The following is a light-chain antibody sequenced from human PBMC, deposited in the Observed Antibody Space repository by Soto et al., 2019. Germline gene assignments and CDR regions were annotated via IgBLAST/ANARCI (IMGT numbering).Light chain of an antibody. V-gene: IGLV2-14*01. J-gene: IGLJ1*01. CDR3: SSYPSSSTPYV. CDR1: SSDVGGYNY. Sequence: QSALTQPASVSGSPGQSITISCTGTSSDVGGYNYVSWYQQHPGKAPKLMIYDVSNRPSGVSNRFSGSKSGNTASLTISGLQAEDEAYYYCSSYPSSSTPYVFGTGTKLTVL. CDR2: DVS.